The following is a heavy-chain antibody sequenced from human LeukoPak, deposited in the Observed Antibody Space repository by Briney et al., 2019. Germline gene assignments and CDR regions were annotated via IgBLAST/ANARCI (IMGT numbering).Heavy chain of an antibody. V-gene: IGHV4-59*08. CDR1: GGSISGNV. CDR2: IFYSGVT. Sequence: SETLSLTCTASGGSISGNVWSWIRQPPGKGLEWIGVIFYSGVTGYNPSLESRVTMSLDTSKNQLSLKLNSVTAADTAVYYCAKYYCTGDRCYHFDYWGQGTLVTVSS. CDR3: AKYYCTGDRCYHFDY. D-gene: IGHD2-15*01. J-gene: IGHJ4*02.